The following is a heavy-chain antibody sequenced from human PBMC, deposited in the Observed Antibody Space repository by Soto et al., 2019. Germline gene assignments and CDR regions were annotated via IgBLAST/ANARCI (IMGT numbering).Heavy chain of an antibody. Sequence: ETQSLTCTVSGGSISSSSYYWGWIRQPPGKGLEWIGSIYYSGSTYYNPSLKSRVTISVDTSKNQFSLKLSSVTAADTAVYYCARLLASARGGDWFDPWGQGTLVTVSS. J-gene: IGHJ5*02. D-gene: IGHD3-16*01. V-gene: IGHV4-39*01. CDR3: ARLLASARGGDWFDP. CDR1: GGSISSSSYY. CDR2: IYYSGST.